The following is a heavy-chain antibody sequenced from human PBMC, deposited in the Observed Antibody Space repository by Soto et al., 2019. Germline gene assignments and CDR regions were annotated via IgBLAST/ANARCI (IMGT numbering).Heavy chain of an antibody. V-gene: IGHV4-31*03. J-gene: IGHJ4*02. CDR2: IYYSGGT. D-gene: IGHD2-8*01. Sequence: QVQLQESGPGLVKPSETLSLTCTVSGGSISSEDYYWTWIRQHPGKGLEWIGYIYYSGGTYSSPSLKSRVTISVDPSKNQFSLKLNSVTAADTALYFCVRAYCSNGVCYFDYWGQGTLVTVSS. CDR3: VRAYCSNGVCYFDY. CDR1: GGSISSEDYY.